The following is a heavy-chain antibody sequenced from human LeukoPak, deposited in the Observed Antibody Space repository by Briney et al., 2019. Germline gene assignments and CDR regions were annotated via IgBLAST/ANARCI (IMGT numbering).Heavy chain of an antibody. CDR3: ARVKWLRFAGYYFDY. V-gene: IGHV4-39*07. J-gene: IGHJ4*02. Sequence: NPSETLSLTCTVSGGSISSSSYYWGWIRQPPGKGLEWIGSIYYSGSTYYNPSLKSRVTISVDTSKNQFSLKLSSVTAADTAVYYCARVKWLRFAGYYFDYWGQGTLVTVSS. CDR1: GGSISSSSYY. D-gene: IGHD5-12*01. CDR2: IYYSGST.